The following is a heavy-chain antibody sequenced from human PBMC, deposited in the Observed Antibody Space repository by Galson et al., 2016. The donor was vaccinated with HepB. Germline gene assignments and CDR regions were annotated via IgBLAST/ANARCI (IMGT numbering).Heavy chain of an antibody. Sequence: SVKVSCKASGYTFTSFGVSWVRQAPGQGLEWMGWISAYNDNTNYAQKFQGRVTITTDASTSTAYMDLRSLRSDDTAVYYCARDYGDDAYHFDYWGQGTLATVSS. V-gene: IGHV1-18*01. CDR2: ISAYNDNT. J-gene: IGHJ4*02. CDR1: GYTFTSFG. D-gene: IGHD2-21*02. CDR3: ARDYGDDAYHFDY.